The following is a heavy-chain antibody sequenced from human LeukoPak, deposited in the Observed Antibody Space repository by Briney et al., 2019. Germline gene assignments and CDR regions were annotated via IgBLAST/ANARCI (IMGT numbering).Heavy chain of an antibody. Sequence: GGYLRLSSAASGFTFSGFAMSWVCRTPGEGLEWVSGVSGSGDNTLYAASVRGRSTISRDNSKNTLYLEMNSLRAEDTAIYYCAKLKGHPLPKYYMPVWGQGTTVTVSS. CDR3: AKLKGHPLPKYYMPV. CDR2: VSGSGDNT. D-gene: IGHD1-26*01. CDR1: GFTFSGFA. J-gene: IGHJ6*01. V-gene: IGHV3-23*01.